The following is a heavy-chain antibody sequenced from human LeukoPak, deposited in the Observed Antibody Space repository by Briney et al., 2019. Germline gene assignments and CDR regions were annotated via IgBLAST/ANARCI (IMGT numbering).Heavy chain of an antibody. CDR1: GGSISSGGYY. D-gene: IGHD2-15*01. CDR2: INHSGST. CDR3: ARGYREGYCSGGSCYSEGWFDP. J-gene: IGHJ5*02. V-gene: IGHV4-39*07. Sequence: PSETLSLTCTVSGGSISSGGYYWSWIRQPPGKGLEWIGEINHSGSTNYNPSLKSRVTISVDTSKNQFSLKLSSVTAADTAVYYCARGYREGYCSGGSCYSEGWFDPWGQGTLVTVSS.